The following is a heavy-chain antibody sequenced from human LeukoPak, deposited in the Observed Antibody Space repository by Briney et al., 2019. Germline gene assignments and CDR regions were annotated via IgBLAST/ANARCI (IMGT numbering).Heavy chain of an antibody. J-gene: IGHJ4*02. CDR2: TYYRSKWYN. V-gene: IGHV6-1*01. CDR3: ARSAGHFDY. CDR1: GDSVSSKSAA. Sequence: SQTLSLTCAISGDSVSSKSAAWNWIRQCPSRGLEWLGRTYYRSKWYNDYTLSVKSRITIKSDTSKNQFSLQLNSVTPEDMAVYYCARSAGHFDYWGQGTLVTVSS.